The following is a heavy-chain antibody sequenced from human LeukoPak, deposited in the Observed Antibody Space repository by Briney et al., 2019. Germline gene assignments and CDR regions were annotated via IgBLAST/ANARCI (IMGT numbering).Heavy chain of an antibody. V-gene: IGHV3-23*01. CDR3: AKDPYGSGRDQRGY. CDR1: GFTFSSYA. J-gene: IGHJ4*02. CDR2: ISGRGGST. D-gene: IGHD3-10*01. Sequence: GGSLRLSCAASGFTFSSYAMSWVRQAPGKGLEWVSAISGRGGSTYYADSVKGRFTISRDNSKNTLYLQMNSLRAEDTAVYYCAKDPYGSGRDQRGYWGQGTLVTVSS.